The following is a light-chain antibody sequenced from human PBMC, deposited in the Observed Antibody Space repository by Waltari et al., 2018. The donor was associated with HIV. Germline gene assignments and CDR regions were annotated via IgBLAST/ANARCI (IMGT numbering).Light chain of an antibody. CDR3: CSYSGSGTLYV. Sequence: QSALTQPRSVSGSPGQSVTISCTGTSSDVGGYTFVSWYQHHPGQAPKLVISDVTKRPSGVPDRFSGSKSGNTASLTISGLQAEDEADYYCCSYSGSGTLYVFGTGTEVTVL. V-gene: IGLV2-11*01. CDR2: DVT. CDR1: SSDVGGYTF. J-gene: IGLJ1*01.